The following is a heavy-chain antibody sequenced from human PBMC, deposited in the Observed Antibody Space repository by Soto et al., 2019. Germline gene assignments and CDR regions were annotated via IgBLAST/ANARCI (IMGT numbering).Heavy chain of an antibody. CDR1: GYTFTGYY. CDR3: ARVAIRYGSRAYYFDY. D-gene: IGHD5-18*01. Sequence: ASVKVSCKASGYTFTGYYMHWVRQAPGQGLEWMGWINPNSGGTNYAQKFQGWVTMTRDTSISTAYMELSRLGSDDTAVYYCARVAIRYGSRAYYFDYWGQGTLVTVSS. V-gene: IGHV1-2*04. J-gene: IGHJ4*02. CDR2: INPNSGGT.